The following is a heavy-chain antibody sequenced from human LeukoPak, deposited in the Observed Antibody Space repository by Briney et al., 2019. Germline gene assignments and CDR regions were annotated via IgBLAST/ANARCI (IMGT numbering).Heavy chain of an antibody. V-gene: IGHV4-61*01. D-gene: IGHD3-22*01. CDR1: GGSVSSGSYY. CDR3: ATSYYYDSSGYYYGFDY. Sequence: PSETLSLTCTVSGGSVSSGSYYWSWIRQPPGKGLEWIGYIYYSGSTNYNPSLKSRVNISVDTSKNLFSLKLSSVTAADTAVYYCATSYYYDSSGYYYGFDYWGQGTLVTVSS. CDR2: IYYSGST. J-gene: IGHJ4*02.